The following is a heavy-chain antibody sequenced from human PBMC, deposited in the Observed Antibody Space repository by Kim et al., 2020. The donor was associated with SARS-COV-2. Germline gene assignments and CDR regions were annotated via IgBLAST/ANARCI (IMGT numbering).Heavy chain of an antibody. CDR1: GFTFGDYA. Sequence: GGSLRLSCAASGFTFGDYAMHWVRQAPGKGLEWVSGISWNSGSIGYADSVKGRFTISRDNAKNSLYLQMNSLRAEDTALYYCAKERDYDILTGYYGGDYFDYWGQGTLVTVSS. D-gene: IGHD3-9*01. J-gene: IGHJ4*02. CDR3: AKERDYDILTGYYGGDYFDY. V-gene: IGHV3-9*01. CDR2: ISWNSGSI.